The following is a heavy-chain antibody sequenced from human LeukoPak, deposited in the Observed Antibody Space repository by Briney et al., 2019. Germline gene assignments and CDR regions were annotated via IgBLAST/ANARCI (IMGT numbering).Heavy chain of an antibody. CDR1: GFTFSSYA. J-gene: IGHJ4*02. Sequence: PGGSLRLPCAASGFTFSSYAMNWVRQPPGKGLEWIGSFYYSGSTYYNPSLKSRVTISVDPSKKQFSLKLRSVTAADTAVYYCARLSGSSWSLDYWGQGTLVTVSS. D-gene: IGHD6-13*01. CDR3: ARLSGSSWSLDY. CDR2: FYYSGST. V-gene: IGHV4-39*01.